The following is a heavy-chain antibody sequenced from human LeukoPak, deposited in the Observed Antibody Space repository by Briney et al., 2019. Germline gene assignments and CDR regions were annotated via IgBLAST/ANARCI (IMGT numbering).Heavy chain of an antibody. CDR2: ISGSGGST. Sequence: PGGSLRLSCAASGFTFSSYAMSWVRQAPGKGLEWVSAISGSGGSTYYADSVKGRFTISRDNSKNTLYLQMNSLRAEDTAVHYCANLLSSSLGVYYGMDVWGQGTTVTVSS. D-gene: IGHD6-13*01. CDR3: ANLLSSSLGVYYGMDV. CDR1: GFTFSSYA. J-gene: IGHJ6*02. V-gene: IGHV3-23*01.